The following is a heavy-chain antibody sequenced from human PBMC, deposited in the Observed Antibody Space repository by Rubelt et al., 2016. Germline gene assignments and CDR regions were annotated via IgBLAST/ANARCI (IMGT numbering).Heavy chain of an antibody. J-gene: IGHJ3*02. CDR2: INAGNGNT. CDR3: EREEIGYCRGGSCYSGSGAFDI. CDR1: GYTFTSYA. Sequence: LVQSGAEVKKPGASVKVSCKASGYTFTSYAMHWVRQAPGQRLEWMGWINAGNGNTKYSQKFQGRVTITRDTSASTAYMELSSLRSEDTAVYYCEREEIGYCRGGSCYSGSGAFDIWGQGTIVTVSS. D-gene: IGHD2-15*01. V-gene: IGHV1-3*01.